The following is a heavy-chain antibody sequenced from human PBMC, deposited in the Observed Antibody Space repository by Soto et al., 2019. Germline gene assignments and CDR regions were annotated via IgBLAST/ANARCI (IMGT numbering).Heavy chain of an antibody. Sequence: QVQLVESGGGVVQPGRSLRLSCAAYGFIFSSYGMHWVRQAPGKGLEWVAVISYDGRSRYYADSLNGRFTISRDNSENTLYPQMHSLRAEDTAVYYCAKRGGSHWYTVECWGQGTLVTVSS. CDR3: AKRGGSHWYTVEC. CDR1: GFIFSSYG. J-gene: IGHJ4*02. D-gene: IGHD6-13*01. V-gene: IGHV3-30*18. CDR2: ISYDGRSR.